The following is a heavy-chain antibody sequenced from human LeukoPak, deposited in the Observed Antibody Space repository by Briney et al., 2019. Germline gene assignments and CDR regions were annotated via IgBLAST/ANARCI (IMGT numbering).Heavy chain of an antibody. Sequence: SQTLSLTCAISGDSVSSNFVTWNWIRQSPSRGLECLGRTYYRSKWSNDYAVSVKSRITINPDTSKNQFSLQLNSVTPEDTALYYCARARSGIFEYWGQGILVTVSS. CDR3: ARARSGIFEY. D-gene: IGHD6-19*01. J-gene: IGHJ4*02. V-gene: IGHV6-1*01. CDR1: GDSVSSNFVT. CDR2: TYYRSKWSN.